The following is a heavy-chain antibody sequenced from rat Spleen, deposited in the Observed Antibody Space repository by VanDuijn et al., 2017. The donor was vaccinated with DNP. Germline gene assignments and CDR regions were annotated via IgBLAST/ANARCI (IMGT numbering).Heavy chain of an antibody. V-gene: IGHV5-31*01. CDR3: TRVDYYKRFDY. Sequence: EVQLVETGGGLVQPGRSLKLSCVASGFTFSNYWMYWIRQAPGKGLEWVAYISPSGGSTYYRDSVKGRFTISRDNAKSTLYLQMNSLRSEDTATYYCTRVDYYKRFDYWGQGVMVTVSS. D-gene: IGHD1-1*01. J-gene: IGHJ2*01. CDR2: ISPSGGST. CDR1: GFTFSNYW.